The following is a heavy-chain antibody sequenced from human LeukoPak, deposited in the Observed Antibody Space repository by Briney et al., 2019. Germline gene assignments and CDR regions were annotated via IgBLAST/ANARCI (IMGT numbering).Heavy chain of an antibody. CDR2: ISNTGSDT. J-gene: IGHJ3*02. D-gene: IGHD2-15*01. Sequence: GGSLRLSCAASGFTFSNYAMSWVRQAPGKGLEWVSTISNTGSDTYYADSVKGRFTISRDNSENTLYLQVNNLRAEDTAVYYCARQDIADAFDIWGQGTMVTVSS. CDR1: GFTFSNYA. CDR3: ARQDIADAFDI. V-gene: IGHV3-23*01.